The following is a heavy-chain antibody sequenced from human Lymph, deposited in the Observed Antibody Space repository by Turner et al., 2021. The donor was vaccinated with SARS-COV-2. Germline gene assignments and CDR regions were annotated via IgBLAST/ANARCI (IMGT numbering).Heavy chain of an antibody. J-gene: IGHJ6*02. CDR3: ARDLQLYGMDV. Sequence: EVQLVETGGGLIQPGGSLRLSCAASGFTVSSNYMPWVRQAPGKGLEWVSLIYRGESKYYADSVKGRFTISRDNSKNTLYLQMNSLRAEDTAIYYCARDLQLYGMDVWGQGTTVTVSS. D-gene: IGHD1-1*01. V-gene: IGHV3-53*02. CDR1: GFTVSSNY. CDR2: IYRGESK.